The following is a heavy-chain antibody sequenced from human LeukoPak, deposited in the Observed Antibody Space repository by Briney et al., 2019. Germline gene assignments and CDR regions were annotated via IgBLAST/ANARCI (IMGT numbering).Heavy chain of an antibody. Sequence: GGSLRLSCAASGFTFSSYAMSWVRQAPGRGLEWVSAISGSGGSTYYADSVKGRFTISRDNSKNTLYLQMNSLRAEDTAVYYCAKDPGLDDDPFFDYWGQGTLVTVSS. CDR2: ISGSGGST. CDR3: AKDPGLDDDPFFDY. V-gene: IGHV3-23*01. D-gene: IGHD3/OR15-3a*01. J-gene: IGHJ4*02. CDR1: GFTFSSYA.